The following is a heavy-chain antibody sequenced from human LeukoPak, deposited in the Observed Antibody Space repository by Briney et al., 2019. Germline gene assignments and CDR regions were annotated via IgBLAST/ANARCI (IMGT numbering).Heavy chain of an antibody. CDR1: GFTFSSYG. CDR3: ATRRCSIAACRASSYRCFDF. V-gene: IGHV3-30*02. CDR2: IRYDGSNK. Sequence: GGSLRLSCAASGFTFSSYGMHWVRQAPGKGLEWVAFIRYDGSNKYYADSVKGRFTISRDNSKNTLYLQMNSLRAEDTAVYYCATRRCSIAACRASSYRCFDFWGKGTTVIVSS. J-gene: IGHJ6*04. D-gene: IGHD2-2*01.